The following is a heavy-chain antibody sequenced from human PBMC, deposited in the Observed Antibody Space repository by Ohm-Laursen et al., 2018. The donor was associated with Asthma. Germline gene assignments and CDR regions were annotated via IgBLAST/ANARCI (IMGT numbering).Heavy chain of an antibody. CDR3: ARIGTGWELPGREYSLHH. CDR1: GYTFSRYS. J-gene: IGHJ1*01. CDR2: ISTASTFI. V-gene: IGHV3-21*01. D-gene: IGHD2-15*01. Sequence: LRLSCAASGYTFSRYSIHWVRQLPGPGLESVASISTASTFIYYADSVRGRFTPSRDNARNSVYLQMNSLRAEDTALYYCARIGTGWELPGREYSLHHWGEGTLVTVSS.